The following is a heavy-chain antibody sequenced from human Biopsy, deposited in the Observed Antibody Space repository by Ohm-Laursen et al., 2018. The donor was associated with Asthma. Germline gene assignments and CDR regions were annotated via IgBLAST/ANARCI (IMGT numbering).Heavy chain of an antibody. CDR2: IYSGETS. V-gene: IGHV3-53*01. J-gene: IGHJ4*02. D-gene: IGHD3-22*01. Sequence: WIRQAPGKGLEWVSVIYSGETSHTADSVRGRFTISRDYSKNTLYLQMHSLRAEDTAVYYCARGDSSNWSHYYFDYWGQGTLVTVSS. CDR3: ARGDSSNWSHYYFDY.